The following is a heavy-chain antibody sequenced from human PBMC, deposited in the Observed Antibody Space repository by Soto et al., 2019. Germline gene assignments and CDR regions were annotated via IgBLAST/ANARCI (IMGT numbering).Heavy chain of an antibody. J-gene: IGHJ6*02. D-gene: IGHD3-9*01. CDR2: IYPGDSDT. CDR3: ARQRPPTDWAPNGMDV. CDR1: GYSFTSYW. Sequence: GESLKISCKGSGYSFTSYWIGWVRQMPGKGLEWMGIIYPGDSDTRYSPSFQGQVTISADKSISTAYLQWSSLKASDTAMYYCARQRPPTDWAPNGMDVWGQGTTVTVSS. V-gene: IGHV5-51*01.